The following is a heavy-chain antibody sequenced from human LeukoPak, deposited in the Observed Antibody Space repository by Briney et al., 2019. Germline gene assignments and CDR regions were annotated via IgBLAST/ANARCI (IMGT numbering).Heavy chain of an antibody. CDR3: AKDQDYSNYNWFDP. CDR1: GFTFSSYA. D-gene: IGHD4-11*01. Sequence: PGGSLRLSCAASGFTFSSYAMSWVRQAPGMGLEWVSAISGSGGSTYYADSVKGRFTISRDNSKNTLYLQMNSLRAEDTAVYYCAKDQDYSNYNWFDPWGQGTLVTVSS. CDR2: ISGSGGST. J-gene: IGHJ5*02. V-gene: IGHV3-23*01.